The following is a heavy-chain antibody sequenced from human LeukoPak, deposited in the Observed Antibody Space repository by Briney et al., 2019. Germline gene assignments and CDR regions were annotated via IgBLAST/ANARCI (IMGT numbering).Heavy chain of an antibody. CDR3: ARDGKYCSSTSCYSPMDY. V-gene: IGHV1-18*01. CDR1: GYTFTSYG. J-gene: IGHJ4*02. Sequence: PGASVKVSCKASGYTFTSYGISWVRQAPGQGLEWMGWISAYSGNTNYAQKLQGRVTMTTDTSTSTAYMELRSLRSDDTAVYYCARDGKYCSSTSCYSPMDYWGQGTLVTVSS. CDR2: ISAYSGNT. D-gene: IGHD2-2*01.